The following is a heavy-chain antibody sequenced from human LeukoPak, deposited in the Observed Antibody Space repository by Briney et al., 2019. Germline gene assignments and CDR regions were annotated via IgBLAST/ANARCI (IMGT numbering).Heavy chain of an antibody. CDR2: ISWNSGSI. J-gene: IGHJ4*02. V-gene: IGHV3-23*01. CDR1: GFTFSSYA. CDR3: AKGAHPCD. Sequence: SGGSLRLSCAASGFTFSSYAMSWVRQAPGKGLEWVSGISWNSGSIGYADSVKGRFTISRDNAKNTLYLQMNSLRAEDTAVYYCAKGAHPCDCGQGTLVTVSS.